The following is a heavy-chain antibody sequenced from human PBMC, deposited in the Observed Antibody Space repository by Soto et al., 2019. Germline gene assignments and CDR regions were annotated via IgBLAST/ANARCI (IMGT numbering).Heavy chain of an antibody. V-gene: IGHV1-18*01. J-gene: IGHJ4*02. CDR2: ISASDGST. Sequence: ASVKVSCKASGYAFSFGFSWVRQAPGQGLEWMGWISASDGSTNSAQKFRGRVSLTTDTSTNTAYLDLLSLTSDDTAVYFCATYYFGSGSYYRFDNWGQGTLVTVSS. D-gene: IGHD3-10*01. CDR3: ATYYFGSGSYYRFDN. CDR1: GYAFSFG.